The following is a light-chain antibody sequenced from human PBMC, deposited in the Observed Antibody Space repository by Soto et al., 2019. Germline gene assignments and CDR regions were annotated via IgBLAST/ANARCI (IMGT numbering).Light chain of an antibody. J-gene: IGKJ1*01. Sequence: IQMTQSPSSRSASVGDRVTITCRASQSISSWLAWYQQKPGKAPKLLIYKASSLEGGVPSRFSGSGSGTEFTLTISSLQPDDYATYYCQQYHSFWTFGQGTKVDIK. CDR2: KAS. CDR1: QSISSW. V-gene: IGKV1-5*03. CDR3: QQYHSFWT.